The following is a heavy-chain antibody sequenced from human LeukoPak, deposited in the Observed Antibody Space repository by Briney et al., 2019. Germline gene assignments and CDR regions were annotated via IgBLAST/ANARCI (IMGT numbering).Heavy chain of an antibody. CDR1: VGSISSGSYY. J-gene: IGHJ4*02. CDR2: IYTSGST. D-gene: IGHD4-17*01. V-gene: IGHV4-61*02. CDR3: AREISYGDIDY. Sequence: ASQTLSLTCTVSVGSISSGSYYGTWIRRPAGKGLEWIGRIYTSGSTNYNPSLKSRVTMSVDTSKNQFSLKLSSVTAADTAVYYCAREISYGDIDYWGQGTLVTVSS.